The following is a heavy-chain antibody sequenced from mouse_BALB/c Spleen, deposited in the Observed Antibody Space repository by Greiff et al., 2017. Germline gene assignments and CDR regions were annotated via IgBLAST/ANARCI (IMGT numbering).Heavy chain of an antibody. CDR1: GFTFSSYA. J-gene: IGHJ2*01. CDR2: ISSGGST. CDR3: ATYYRYAYFDY. D-gene: IGHD2-14*01. V-gene: IGHV5-6-5*01. Sequence: EVKVVESGGGLVKPGGSLKLSCAASGFTFSSYAMSWVRQTPEKRLEWVASISSGGSTYYPDSVKGRFTISRDNARNILYLQMSSLRSEDTAMYYCATYYRYAYFDYWGQGTTLTVSS.